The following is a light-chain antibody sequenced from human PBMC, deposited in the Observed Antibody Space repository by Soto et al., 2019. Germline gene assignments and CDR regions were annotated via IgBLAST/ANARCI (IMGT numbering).Light chain of an antibody. Sequence: QTVVTQEPSFSVSPGGTVTLTCGLTSGSVSTSYYPSWYQQTPGQAPRPLIYGTNTRPSGVPARFSGSVLGNKAALTITGAQADDESDYYCVLYMGSGISLFGGGTKLTVL. CDR2: GTN. CDR1: SGSVSTSYY. V-gene: IGLV8-61*01. J-gene: IGLJ2*01. CDR3: VLYMGSGISL.